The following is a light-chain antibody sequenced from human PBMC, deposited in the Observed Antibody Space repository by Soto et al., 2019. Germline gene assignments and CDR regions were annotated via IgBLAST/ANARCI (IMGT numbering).Light chain of an antibody. J-gene: IGLJ1*01. CDR3: GSYGGNGIFYV. CDR1: SNDIGANDY. Sequence: QSALTQPPSASGSLGQSVTISCTGTSNDIGANDYVSWYQQHPGKAPKLILYEVIRRPSGVPNRFSGSKSGNTGSLTVTGLQAEDEADYYCGSYGGNGIFYVFGSGTKLTVL. V-gene: IGLV2-8*01. CDR2: EVI.